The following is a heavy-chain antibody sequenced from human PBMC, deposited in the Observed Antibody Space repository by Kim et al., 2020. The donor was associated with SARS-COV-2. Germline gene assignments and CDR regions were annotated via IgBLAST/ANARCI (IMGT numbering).Heavy chain of an antibody. D-gene: IGHD3-10*01. V-gene: IGHV3-48*03. Sequence: GGSLRLSCEASGFSFSSYEMDWVRQVPGKGLEWVSYISNTGSVRHFSDSVKGRFTVSRDNAKNSLYLQMNGLRVEDTAIYYCTRVGSGCYPLPGGIDVLGQGTTVTVFS. CDR3: TRVGSGCYPLPGGIDV. J-gene: IGHJ6*01. CDR1: GFSFSSYE. CDR2: ISNTGSVR.